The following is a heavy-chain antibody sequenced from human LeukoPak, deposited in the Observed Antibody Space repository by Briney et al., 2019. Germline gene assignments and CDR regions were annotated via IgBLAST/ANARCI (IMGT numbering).Heavy chain of an antibody. V-gene: IGHV4-61*02. Sequence: SETLSLTCTVSGGSISSGSSYWSWIRQPAGKGLEWIGRMYTSGSNNYNPSLKSRVTISVDTSKNQFSLKMTSVTAADTAVYYCTRGSITVDHWGQGTLVTVSS. CDR3: TRGSITVDH. CDR1: GGSISSGSSY. J-gene: IGHJ4*02. CDR2: MYTSGSN. D-gene: IGHD6-19*01.